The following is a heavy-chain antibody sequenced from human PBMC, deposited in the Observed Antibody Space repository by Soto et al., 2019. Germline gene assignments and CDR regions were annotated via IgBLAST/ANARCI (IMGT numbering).Heavy chain of an antibody. V-gene: IGHV4-34*01. CDR3: ARGVVRYYYYYYGMDV. J-gene: IGHJ6*02. Sequence: XETLSLTCAVYGVSFSGYYWSWIRQPPGKGLDWIGEINHSGSTNYNPSLKSRVTISVDTSKNQFSLKLSSVTAADTAVYYCARGVVRYYYYYYGMDVWGQGTTVTVSS. CDR2: INHSGST. CDR1: GVSFSGYY. D-gene: IGHD3-10*01.